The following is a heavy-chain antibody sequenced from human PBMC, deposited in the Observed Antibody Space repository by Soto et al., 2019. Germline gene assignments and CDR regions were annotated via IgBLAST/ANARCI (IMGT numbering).Heavy chain of an antibody. Sequence: QVQLQESGPGLVKPSETLSLTCTVSGGSMSNYYWSWIRQPPGKGLEWIGYIYYSGTTNYNPSLKSRVIISLDTSKNQFSLKLSSVTAADTAVYFCARLDWSVGFDIWGQGTRVTVSS. V-gene: IGHV4-59*01. CDR2: IYYSGTT. J-gene: IGHJ3*02. D-gene: IGHD3-9*01. CDR1: GGSMSNYY. CDR3: ARLDWSVGFDI.